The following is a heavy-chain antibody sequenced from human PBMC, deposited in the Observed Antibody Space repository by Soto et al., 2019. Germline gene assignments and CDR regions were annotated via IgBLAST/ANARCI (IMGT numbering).Heavy chain of an antibody. CDR3: GSTYGCWLDP. J-gene: IGHJ5*02. Sequence: SCAASGFTFSTYWMSWVRQAPGKGLEWLANIKGDGSAKYYVDSVRGRFTISRDNAKNSLYLQMNSLRVDDTAVYYYGSTYGCWLDPWGQGTLVTVSS. CDR2: IKGDGSAK. V-gene: IGHV3-7*01. CDR1: GFTFSTYW. D-gene: IGHD2-21*01.